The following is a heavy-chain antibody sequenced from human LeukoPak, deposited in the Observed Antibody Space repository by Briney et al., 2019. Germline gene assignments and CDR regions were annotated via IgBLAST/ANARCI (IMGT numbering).Heavy chain of an antibody. J-gene: IGHJ6*03. D-gene: IGHD1-1*01. CDR2: IIPILGMA. CDR3: ARGTTDDYYYYMDV. Sequence: SVKVSCKASGGTFSSYAISWVRQAPGQGLEWMGRIIPILGMANYAQKFQGRVTITADKSTSTAYMELSSLRSEDTAVYYCARGTTDDYYYYMDVWGKGTTVTVSS. CDR1: GGTFSSYA. V-gene: IGHV1-69*04.